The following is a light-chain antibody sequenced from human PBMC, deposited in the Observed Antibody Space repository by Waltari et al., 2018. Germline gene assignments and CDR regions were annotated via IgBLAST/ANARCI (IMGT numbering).Light chain of an antibody. V-gene: IGKV3-11*01. CDR2: DAS. CDR1: HCVSTH. Sequence: IVLIHSPATLSLSPGERATLSCRADHCVSTHLAWYRRNPGQAPRLLIYDASNRATGIPAKFSGSVSGTDFALTIDSLEPEDFAFYCCQQSSTWPGTFGPGTKLDL. CDR3: QQSSTWPGT. J-gene: IGKJ3*01.